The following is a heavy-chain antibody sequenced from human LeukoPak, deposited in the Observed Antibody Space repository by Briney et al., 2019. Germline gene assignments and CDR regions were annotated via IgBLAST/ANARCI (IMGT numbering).Heavy chain of an antibody. CDR2: ISNSGRTI. V-gene: IGHV3-48*03. Sequence: GGSLRLSCAASGFRFSSYEMDWVRQAPGKGLEWVSYISNSGRTIYYADSVKGRFTISRDNSKNTLYLQMNSLRAEDTAVYYCARDRRRYFDYWGQGTLVTVSS. J-gene: IGHJ4*02. CDR3: ARDRRRYFDY. CDR1: GFRFSSYE.